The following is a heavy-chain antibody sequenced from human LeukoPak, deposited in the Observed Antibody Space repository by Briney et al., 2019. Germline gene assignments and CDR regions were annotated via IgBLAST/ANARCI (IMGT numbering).Heavy chain of an antibody. D-gene: IGHD5-18*01. CDR1: GSTFSSYT. J-gene: IGHJ4*02. Sequence: GGSLRLSCAASGSTFSSYTMNWLRQAPGKGLEWVSSISSSSSYIYYADSVKGRFTISRDNAKNSLYLQMNSLRAEDTAVYYCARDKGSYDSDFWGQGTLVTVSS. V-gene: IGHV3-21*01. CDR3: ARDKGSYDSDF. CDR2: ISSSSSYI.